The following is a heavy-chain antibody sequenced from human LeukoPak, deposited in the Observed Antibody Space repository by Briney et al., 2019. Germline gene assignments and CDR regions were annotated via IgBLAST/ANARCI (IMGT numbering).Heavy chain of an antibody. CDR3: ARVLMVYAPTGGYYYYYYMDV. CDR1: GYTFTSYD. V-gene: IGHV1-8*03. D-gene: IGHD2-8*01. J-gene: IGHJ6*03. CDR2: MNPNSGNT. Sequence: ASVKVSCKASGYTFTSYDINWVRQATGQGLEWMGWMNPNSGNTGYAQKFQGRVTITRNTSISTAYMELSSLRSEDTAVYYCARVLMVYAPTGGYYYYYYMDVWGKGTTVTVFS.